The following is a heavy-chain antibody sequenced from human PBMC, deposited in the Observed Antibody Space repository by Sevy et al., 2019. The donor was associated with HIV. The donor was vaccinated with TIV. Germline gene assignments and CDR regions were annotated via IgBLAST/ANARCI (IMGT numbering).Heavy chain of an antibody. Sequence: GGSLRLSCAASGFTFSSYAMSWVRQAPGKGLEWVSAISGSGGSTYYADSVKGRFTISRDNSKNTLYLQMNSLRAEDTAVYYCAKGPDPKSRYYYDSSGYNRNYFDYWGQGTLVTVSS. CDR2: ISGSGGST. J-gene: IGHJ4*02. V-gene: IGHV3-23*01. CDR3: AKGPDPKSRYYYDSSGYNRNYFDY. D-gene: IGHD3-22*01. CDR1: GFTFSSYA.